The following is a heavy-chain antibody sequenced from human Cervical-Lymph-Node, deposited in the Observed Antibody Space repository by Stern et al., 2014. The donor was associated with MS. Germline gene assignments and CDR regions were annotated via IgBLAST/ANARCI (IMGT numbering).Heavy chain of an antibody. CDR2: IYHSGST. Sequence: QLQLQESGSGLVKPSQTLSLTCAVSGGSISSGGYSWSWIRQPPGKGLEWFVDIYHSGSTCATPSLKSRFTISVDRPKNKFSLNLSSVTAADTAVYYCARSSVTTPNAFDIWGQGTMVTVSS. J-gene: IGHJ3*02. CDR1: GGSISSGGYS. V-gene: IGHV4-30-2*01. CDR3: ARSSVTTPNAFDI. D-gene: IGHD4-17*01.